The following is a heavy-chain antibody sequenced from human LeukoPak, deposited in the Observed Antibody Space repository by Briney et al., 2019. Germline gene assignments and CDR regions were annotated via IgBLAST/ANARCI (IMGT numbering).Heavy chain of an antibody. Sequence: SETLSLTCAVYGGSFSGYYWSWIRQPPGKGLEWIGEINHSGSTNYNPSLKSRVTISVDTSKNQFSLKLSSVTAADTAVYYCARAGLVAAAGTFYDAFDIWGQGTMVTASS. CDR3: ARAGLVAAAGTFYDAFDI. CDR1: GGSFSGYY. V-gene: IGHV4-34*01. CDR2: INHSGST. J-gene: IGHJ3*02. D-gene: IGHD6-13*01.